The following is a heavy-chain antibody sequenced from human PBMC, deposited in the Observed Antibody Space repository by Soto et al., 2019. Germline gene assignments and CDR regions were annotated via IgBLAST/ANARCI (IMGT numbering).Heavy chain of an antibody. Sequence: GGSLRLSCAASGFSFSSYGMQWVRQAPVKGLEWVAVVSYDGSLKYYADSVKGRFTVSRDNSQNTVYLQMNSLRAEDTAVYYCAKEYYEYNSGCFFDSWGHGTQVTVSS. CDR3: AKEYYEYNSGCFFDS. D-gene: IGHD6-19*01. CDR2: VSYDGSLK. V-gene: IGHV3-30*18. J-gene: IGHJ5*01. CDR1: GFSFSSYG.